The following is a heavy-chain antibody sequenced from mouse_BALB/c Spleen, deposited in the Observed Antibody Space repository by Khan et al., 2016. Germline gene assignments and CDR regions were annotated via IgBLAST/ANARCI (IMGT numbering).Heavy chain of an antibody. CDR1: GFNIKDYY. J-gene: IGHJ2*01. CDR2: IDPENGAT. D-gene: IGHD2-1*01. Sequence: VQLQQSGAELVRSGASVRLSCTAPGFNIKDYYIHWVKQRPEQGLEWIGWIDPENGATEYAPKFQGKATMTADTSSNTAYLQLSRLTSEDTAVYSCNAIYYGNYIYFDYWGQGTTLTVSS. CDR3: NAIYYGNYIYFDY. V-gene: IGHV14-4*02.